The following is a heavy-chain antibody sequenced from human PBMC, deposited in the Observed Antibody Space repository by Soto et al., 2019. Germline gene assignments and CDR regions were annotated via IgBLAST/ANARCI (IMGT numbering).Heavy chain of an antibody. Sequence: SETLSLTCAVYGGSFSGYYWSWIRQPPGKGLEWIGEINHSGSTNYNPSLKSRVTISVDTSKNQFSLKLSSVTAADTAVYYCARGDLQDIVVVVAATTTNNWFDPWGQGTLVTVSS. D-gene: IGHD2-15*01. CDR3: ARGDLQDIVVVVAATTTNNWFDP. CDR1: GGSFSGYY. V-gene: IGHV4-34*01. CDR2: INHSGST. J-gene: IGHJ5*02.